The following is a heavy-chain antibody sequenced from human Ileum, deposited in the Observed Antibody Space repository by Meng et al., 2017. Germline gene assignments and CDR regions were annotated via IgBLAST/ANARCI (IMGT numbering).Heavy chain of an antibody. CDR3: AKNEAYCLDS. V-gene: IGHV4-4*02. D-gene: IGHD1-1*01. CDR1: VGAFRSGCG. J-gene: IGHJ5*01. Sequence: QVQSRAAVPKLGNAAGAPSHACAFSVGAFRSGCGWSGCRQPPGKGVRWIGEFHTASGAPNIPALKARATISFDRSTQKYPRKLTSETAADTAVAYWAKNEAYCLDSWGQGTLVTVSS. CDR2: FHTASGA.